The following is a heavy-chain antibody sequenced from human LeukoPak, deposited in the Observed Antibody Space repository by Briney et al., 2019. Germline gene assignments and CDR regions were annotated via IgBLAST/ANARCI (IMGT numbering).Heavy chain of an antibody. CDR2: ISGSGGST. D-gene: IGHD4-17*01. J-gene: IGHJ6*03. Sequence: GGTLGLSCAASGFTFSSYGMSWVRQAPGKGLEWVSAISGSGGSTYYADSVKGRFTISRDNSKNTLYLQMNSLRAEDTAVYYCAKSGTVTTRSYYFYLDVWVKGTTVTISS. V-gene: IGHV3-23*01. CDR1: GFTFSSYG. CDR3: AKSGTVTTRSYYFYLDV.